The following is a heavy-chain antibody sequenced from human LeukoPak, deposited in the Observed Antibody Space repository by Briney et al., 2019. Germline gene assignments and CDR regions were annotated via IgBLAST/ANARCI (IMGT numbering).Heavy chain of an antibody. CDR3: AKDRSSAFDI. D-gene: IGHD3-10*01. J-gene: IGHJ3*02. CDR1: GFTFSSYG. V-gene: IGHV3-30*02. CDR2: IRYDGNNK. Sequence: GGSLRLSCAASGFTFSSYGMHWVRQAPGKGLEWVAFIRYDGNNKFYGDSVKGRFTISRDNSKNTLYLQMNSLRGEDTAVYYCAKDRSSAFDIWGQGTMATVSS.